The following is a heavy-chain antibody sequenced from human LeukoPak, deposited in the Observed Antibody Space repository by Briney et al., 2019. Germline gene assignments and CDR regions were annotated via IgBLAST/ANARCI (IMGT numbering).Heavy chain of an antibody. J-gene: IGHJ6*04. D-gene: IGHD3-9*01. CDR3: ARGAQLRYFDWLSHHYYYYNGMDV. CDR1: GGSVSSGSYY. V-gene: IGHV4-61*01. Sequence: SETLSLTCTVSGGSVSSGSYYWSWIRQPPGKGLEWIGYIYYSGSTNYNPSLKSRVTISVDTSKNQFSLKLSSVTAADTAVYYCARGAQLRYFDWLSHHYYYYNGMDVWGKGTTVTVSS. CDR2: IYYSGST.